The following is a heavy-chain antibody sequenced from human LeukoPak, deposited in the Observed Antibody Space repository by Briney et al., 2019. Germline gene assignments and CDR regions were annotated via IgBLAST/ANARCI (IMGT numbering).Heavy chain of an antibody. CDR1: GFAFSSYA. CDR2: INSDGSST. V-gene: IGHV3-74*01. J-gene: IGHJ4*02. CDR3: ATSLSSLYYIDY. Sequence: GGSLRLSCAASGFAFSSYAMSWVGPAPGKGLVWVSRINSDGSSTSYADSVKGRFIISRDNAKNTLYLQMNSLRVEDTAVYYCATSLSSLYYIDYWGQGTLVTVSS.